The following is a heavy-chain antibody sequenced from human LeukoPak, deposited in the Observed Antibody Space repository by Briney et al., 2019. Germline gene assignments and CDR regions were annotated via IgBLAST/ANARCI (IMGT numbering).Heavy chain of an antibody. Sequence: SETLSLTCTVSGGSISSGDYYWSWIRQPPGKGLEWIGEINHSGSTNYNPSLKSRVAISVDTSKNQFSLKLSSVTAADTAVYYCARDRYSLGYWGQGTLVTVSS. CDR3: ARDRYSLGY. CDR2: INHSGST. V-gene: IGHV4-39*07. J-gene: IGHJ4*02. D-gene: IGHD5-18*01. CDR1: GGSISSGDYY.